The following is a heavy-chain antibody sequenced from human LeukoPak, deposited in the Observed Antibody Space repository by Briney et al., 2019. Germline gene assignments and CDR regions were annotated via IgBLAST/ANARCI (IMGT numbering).Heavy chain of an antibody. CDR2: ISYDGSNK. J-gene: IGHJ4*02. V-gene: IGHV3-30*18. D-gene: IGHD3-22*01. CDR1: GFTFKNYA. CDR3: AKDDYYDSSGLDY. Sequence: GGSLRLSCTTSGFTFKNYAMTWVRQAPGKGLEWVAVISYDGSNKYYADSVKGRFTISRDNSKNTLYLQMNSLRAEDTAVYYCAKDDYYDSSGLDYWGQGTLVTVSS.